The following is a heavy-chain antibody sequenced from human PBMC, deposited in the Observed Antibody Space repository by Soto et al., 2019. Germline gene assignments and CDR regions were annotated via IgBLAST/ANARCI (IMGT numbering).Heavy chain of an antibody. Sequence: ASVKVSCTASGYTFTTYSIHWVRQAPGQRLEWMGWVNAGSGNTKYSQNWQGRVTITTDTSTSTAYMELRSLRSDDTAVYYCARDAGSGWYRDWFDPWGQGTLVTVS. CDR2: VNAGSGNT. J-gene: IGHJ5*02. V-gene: IGHV1-3*01. CDR1: GYTFTTYS. CDR3: ARDAGSGWYRDWFDP. D-gene: IGHD6-19*01.